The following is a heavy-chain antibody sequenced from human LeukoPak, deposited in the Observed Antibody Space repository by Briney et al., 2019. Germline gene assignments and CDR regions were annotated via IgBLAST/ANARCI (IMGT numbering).Heavy chain of an antibody. V-gene: IGHV3-30-3*01. D-gene: IGHD2-2*02. CDR1: GFTFSSYA. CDR3: ARDAIGGEYCSSTSCYTNFDY. Sequence: GGSLRLSCAASGFTFSSYAMHWVRQAPGKGLEWVAVISYDGSNKYYADSVKGRFTISRDNSKNTLYLQMNSLRAEDTAVYYCARDAIGGEYCSSTSCYTNFDYWGQGTLVTVS. J-gene: IGHJ4*02. CDR2: ISYDGSNK.